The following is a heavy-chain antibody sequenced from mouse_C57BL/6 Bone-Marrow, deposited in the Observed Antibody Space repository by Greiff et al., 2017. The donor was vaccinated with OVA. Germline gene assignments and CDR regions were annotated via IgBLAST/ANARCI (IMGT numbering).Heavy chain of an antibody. CDR2: ILPGSGST. CDR3: ARDDGYYGWYFDV. D-gene: IGHD2-3*01. V-gene: IGHV1-9*01. Sequence: VQLQQSGAELMKPGASVKLSCKATGYTFTGYWIEWVKQRPGHGLEWIGEILPGSGSTTYNEKFKGKATFTADPSSNTAYMQLSSLTTEDSAIYYCARDDGYYGWYFDVWGTGTTVTVSS. CDR1: GYTFTGYW. J-gene: IGHJ1*03.